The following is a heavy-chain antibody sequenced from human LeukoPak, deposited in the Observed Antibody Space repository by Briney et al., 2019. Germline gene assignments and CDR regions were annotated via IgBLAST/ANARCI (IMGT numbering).Heavy chain of an antibody. CDR2: INHSGST. D-gene: IGHD3-9*01. Sequence: SETLSLTCAVYGGSFSGYYWSWIRQPPGKGLEWIGEINHSGSTNYNPSLKSRVTISVDTSKNQFSLKLSSVTAADTAAYYCARGPRDYYDILTGYRDDAFDIWGQGTMVTVSS. CDR3: ARGPRDYYDILTGYRDDAFDI. J-gene: IGHJ3*02. CDR1: GGSFSGYY. V-gene: IGHV4-34*01.